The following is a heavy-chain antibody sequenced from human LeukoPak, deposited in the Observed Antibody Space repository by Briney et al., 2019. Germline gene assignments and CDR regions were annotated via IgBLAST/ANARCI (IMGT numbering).Heavy chain of an antibody. CDR3: ARAFQSLGGLSLPDY. CDR1: GYTFTNYA. CDR2: IHPSTGNP. V-gene: IGHV7-4-1*02. D-gene: IGHD3-16*02. Sequence: ASVKVSCKASGYTFTNYAMNWVRQAPGQGLEWMGWIHPSTGNPTYAQGFAGRFVFSLDTSVSTTYLQIISLKAEDTAVYYCARAFQSLGGLSLPDYWGQGTLVTVSS. J-gene: IGHJ4*02.